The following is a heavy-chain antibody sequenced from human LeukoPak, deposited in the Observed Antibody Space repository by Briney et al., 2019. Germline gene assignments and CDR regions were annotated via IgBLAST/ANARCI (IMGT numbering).Heavy chain of an antibody. Sequence: ASMKVSRKASGYTFSGYYLHWVRQAPGQGLEWMGWINPNSGGTNYAQQFQGRFTMTRDTSITTVYMELSRLRSDDTAVYYCARGIYSSATPFDYWGQGTLVTVSS. CDR1: GYTFSGYY. CDR3: ARGIYSSATPFDY. CDR2: INPNSGGT. J-gene: IGHJ4*02. D-gene: IGHD2-15*01. V-gene: IGHV1-2*02.